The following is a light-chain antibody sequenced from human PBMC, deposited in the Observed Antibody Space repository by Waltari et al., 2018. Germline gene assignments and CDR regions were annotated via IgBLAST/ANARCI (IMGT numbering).Light chain of an antibody. V-gene: IGKV3-15*01. CDR3: QQYNDWPLT. J-gene: IGKJ4*01. Sequence: EIVMTQSPDTLSVSPGERATLACRASKMFSSILAWYQQNPGQAPRLLIYGASTRATGIPARFSGSGSGTEFTLTISSMQSEDFAVYYCQQYNDWPLTFGGGTKVEIK. CDR2: GAS. CDR1: KMFSSI.